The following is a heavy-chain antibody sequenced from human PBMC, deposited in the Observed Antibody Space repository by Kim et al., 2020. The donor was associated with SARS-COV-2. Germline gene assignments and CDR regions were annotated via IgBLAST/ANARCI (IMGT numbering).Heavy chain of an antibody. CDR3: ARGGGRFGAYFDD. D-gene: IGHD3-10*01. CDR1: GGSISSGGNYY. V-gene: IGHV4-31*03. J-gene: IGHJ4*02. Sequence: SETLSLTCTVSGGSISSGGNYYWTWIRQHPGKGLEWIGYMYYSGSTYYNPSLKSRVTISGHTSENQFSLKLSSVTAADTAMYYCARGGGRFGAYFDDWGQGTLVTVSS. CDR2: MYYSGST.